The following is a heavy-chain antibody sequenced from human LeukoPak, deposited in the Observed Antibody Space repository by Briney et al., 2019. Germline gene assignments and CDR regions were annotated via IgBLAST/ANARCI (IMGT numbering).Heavy chain of an antibody. CDR2: MYYSGST. V-gene: IGHV4-59*08. CDR3: ARHKAAAGFDY. J-gene: IGHJ4*02. Sequence: SETLSLTCSVSGGSTTNYYWTWIRQAPGKGLEWIGYMYYSGSTNYNPSPKSRVTISLDTSKNQFSLKLNSVTAADTAVYYCARHKAAAGFDYWGQGTLVTVSS. CDR1: GGSTTNYY. D-gene: IGHD6-13*01.